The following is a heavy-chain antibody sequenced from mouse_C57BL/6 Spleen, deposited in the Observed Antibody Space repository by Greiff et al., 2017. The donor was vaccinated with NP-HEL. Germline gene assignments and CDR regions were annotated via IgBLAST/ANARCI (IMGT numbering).Heavy chain of an antibody. CDR2: IDPSDSET. CDR3: ASGGWLPYFDY. CDR1: GYTFTSYW. Sequence: VQLQQPGAELVRPGSSVKLSCKASGYTFTSYWMHWVKQRPIQGLEWIGNIDPSDSETHYNQKFKDKATLTVDKSSSTAYMQLSSLTSEDSAVYYCASGGWLPYFDYWGQGTTLTVSS. D-gene: IGHD2-3*01. V-gene: IGHV1-52*01. J-gene: IGHJ2*01.